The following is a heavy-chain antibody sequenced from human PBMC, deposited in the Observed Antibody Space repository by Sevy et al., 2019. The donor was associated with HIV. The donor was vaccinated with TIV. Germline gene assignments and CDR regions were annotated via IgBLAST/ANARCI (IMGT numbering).Heavy chain of an antibody. V-gene: IGHV3-30*02. CDR2: IWHDGSNK. D-gene: IGHD4-4*01. J-gene: IGHJ5*02. CDR3: ARETDNSARWLDP. CDR1: GFTFNFHG. Sequence: GGSLRLSCAASGFTFNFHGMHWVRQAPGKGLEWVAFIWHDGSNKYMADSVKGRFTISRDNSMNTLFLQMNSLTVDDTAVYYCARETDNSARWLDPWGQGTLVTVSS.